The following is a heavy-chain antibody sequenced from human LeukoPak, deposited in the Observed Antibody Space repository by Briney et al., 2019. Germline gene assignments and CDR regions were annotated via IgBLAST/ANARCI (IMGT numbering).Heavy chain of an antibody. D-gene: IGHD3-16*01. J-gene: IGHJ4*02. CDR3: ARFVWNTAAFDY. CDR2: INQGGSVK. V-gene: IGHV3-7*01. CDR1: GFSFRDFW. Sequence: GGSLRLSCAASGFSFRDFWMTWVRQAPGKGLEWVANINQGGSVKYYVDSVKGRFTISRDSAKNSLYLQMNSLRGEDTAVYYCARFVWNTAAFDYWGPGTLVTVSS.